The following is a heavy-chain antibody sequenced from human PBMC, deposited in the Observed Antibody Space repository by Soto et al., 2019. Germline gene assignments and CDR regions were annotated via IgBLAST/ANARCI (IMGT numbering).Heavy chain of an antibody. D-gene: IGHD3-22*01. CDR1: GGTFSSYA. CDR3: AREISGYYYDAEVDAFDK. J-gene: IGHJ3*02. V-gene: IGHV1-69*06. CDR2: IIPIFGTA. Sequence: ASVKVSCKASGGTFSSYAISWVRQAPGQGLEWMGGIIPIFGTANYAQKFQGRVTITADKSTSTAYMELSSLRSEDTAVYYCAREISGYYYDAEVDAFDKWGQGTMVTVSS.